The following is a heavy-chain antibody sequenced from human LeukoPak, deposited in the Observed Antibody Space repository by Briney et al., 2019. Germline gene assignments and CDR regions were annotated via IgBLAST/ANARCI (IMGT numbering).Heavy chain of an antibody. Sequence: GESLQISCKGSGYSFTSYWIGWVRQLPGKGLEWMGIIYPGDSDTRYSPPFQGQVTISADKSISTAYLQWSSLKASDTAMYYCARQRSESAHFEYWGQGTLVTVSS. CDR1: GYSFTSYW. V-gene: IGHV5-51*01. J-gene: IGHJ4*02. CDR2: IYPGDSDT. CDR3: ARQRSESAHFEY. D-gene: IGHD1-26*01.